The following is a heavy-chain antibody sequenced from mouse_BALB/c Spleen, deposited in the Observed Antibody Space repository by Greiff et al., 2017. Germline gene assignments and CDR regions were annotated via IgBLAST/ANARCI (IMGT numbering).Heavy chain of an antibody. CDR1: GYTFTSYW. Sequence: VQLQQSGTVLARPGASVKMSCKASGYTFTSYWMHWVKQRPGQGLEWIGAIYPGNSDTSYNQKFKGKAKLTAVTSTSTAYMELSSLTNEDSAVYYCTRSFITTVYRSYFDYWGQGTTLTVSS. CDR2: IYPGNSDT. J-gene: IGHJ2*01. D-gene: IGHD1-1*01. V-gene: IGHV1-5*01. CDR3: TRSFITTVYRSYFDY.